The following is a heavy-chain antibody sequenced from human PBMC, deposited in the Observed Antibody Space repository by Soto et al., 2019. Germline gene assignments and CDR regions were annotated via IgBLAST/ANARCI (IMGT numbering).Heavy chain of an antibody. V-gene: IGHV3-74*01. CDR2: IKXDGST. J-gene: IGHJ4*01. CDR3: XXXXXXXXXXDQ. Sequence: EVQLVESGGGSVQPGGSLRLSCAVSGFIFTNYWMHWVRQVPGKGLEWVSRIKXDGSTYYADSVKGRFTLSRDNAXXXXXXXXXXXXXXXXXXXXXXXXXXXXXXXDQWGQGTPVTVSS. CDR1: GFIFTNYW.